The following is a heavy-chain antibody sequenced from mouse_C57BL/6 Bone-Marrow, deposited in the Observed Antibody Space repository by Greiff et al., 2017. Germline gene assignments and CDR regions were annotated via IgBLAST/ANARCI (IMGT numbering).Heavy chain of an antibody. D-gene: IGHD1-1*01. CDR2: IDPEDGET. V-gene: IGHV14-2*01. Sequence: EVKLQESGAELVKPGASVKLSCTASGFNIKDYYMHWVKQRPEQGLEWIGRIDPEDGETKYAPKFQGKATITVDTASNTAYLQLSSLTSEDSAVYYCYRLLRRYFDVWGTGTTVTVSS. CDR1: GFNIKDYY. CDR3: YRLLRRYFDV. J-gene: IGHJ1*03.